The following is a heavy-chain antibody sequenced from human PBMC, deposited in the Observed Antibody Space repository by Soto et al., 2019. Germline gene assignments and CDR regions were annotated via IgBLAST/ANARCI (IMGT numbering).Heavy chain of an antibody. V-gene: IGHV1-8*01. CDR1: GYTFTSYD. CDR3: ARGVLLGFGELTHYYYYGMDV. CDR2: MNPNSGNT. Sequence: QVQLVQSGAEVKKPGASVKVSCKASGYTFTSYDINWVRQATGQGLEWMGWMNPNSGNTGYAQKFQGRVTMTRNTSIXXAXMXPSSLRSEDTAVYYCARGVLLGFGELTHYYYYGMDVWGQGTAVTVSS. D-gene: IGHD3-10*01. J-gene: IGHJ6*02.